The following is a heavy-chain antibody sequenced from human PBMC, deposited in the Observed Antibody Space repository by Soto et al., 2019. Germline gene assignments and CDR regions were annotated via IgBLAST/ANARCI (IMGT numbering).Heavy chain of an antibody. D-gene: IGHD3-3*01. CDR3: ARAYHYHGSGDSSGGHDAFDI. CDR1: GGSISSYY. Sequence: SETLSLTCTVSGGSISSYYWSWIRQPPGKGLEWIGYIYYSGSTNYNPSLKSRVTISVDTSKNQFSLKLRSVTAEYTAVYYCARAYHYHGSGDSSGGHDAFDISDQVTRITVSS. J-gene: IGHJ3*02. CDR2: IYYSGST. V-gene: IGHV4-59*01.